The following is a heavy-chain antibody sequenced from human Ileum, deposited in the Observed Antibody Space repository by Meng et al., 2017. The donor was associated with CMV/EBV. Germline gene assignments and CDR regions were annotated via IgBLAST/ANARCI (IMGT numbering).Heavy chain of an antibody. V-gene: IGHV3-15*01. D-gene: IGHD6-13*01. Sequence: GESLKISCAVSGFTFSDHDMDWVRQAPGKGLEWVGRIKIKTDGATTDYAAPVKGRFTVSRDDSKNTLYLQMNSLKIEDTAVYYCTTDSSRWYTYWGQGTLVTVSS. J-gene: IGHJ4*02. CDR3: TTDSSRWYTY. CDR2: IKIKTDGATT. CDR1: GFTFSDHD.